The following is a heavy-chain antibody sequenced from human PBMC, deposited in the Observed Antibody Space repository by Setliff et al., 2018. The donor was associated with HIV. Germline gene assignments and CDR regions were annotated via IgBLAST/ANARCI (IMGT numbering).Heavy chain of an antibody. CDR1: GGSINSYY. CDR3: ARGGGPTVVSNFAY. J-gene: IGHJ4*02. D-gene: IGHD4-17*01. Sequence: SETLSLTCTVSGGSINSYYWSWIRQPPGKGLEWIGYIYYSGNTDYNPSLKSRVTISVDPSKNQFSLKLTSVTAADTAVYYCARGGGPTVVSNFAYWGQGTLVTVSS. V-gene: IGHV4-59*03. CDR2: IYYSGNT.